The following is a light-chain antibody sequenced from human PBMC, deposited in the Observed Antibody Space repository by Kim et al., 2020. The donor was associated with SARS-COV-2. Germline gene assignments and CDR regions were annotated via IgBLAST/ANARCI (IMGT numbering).Light chain of an antibody. J-gene: IGLJ2*01. CDR1: NIENKN. CDR3: QVWDSRTVV. CDR2: RDK. V-gene: IGLV3-9*01. Sequence: SYELTQPLSVSVVLGQTATIPCGGNNIENKNVHWYHQRPGQAPVLVMYRDKKRPSGIPERLSGSNSGNTATLTINRVEAGDEGDYYCQVWDSRTVVFGGGTKLAVL.